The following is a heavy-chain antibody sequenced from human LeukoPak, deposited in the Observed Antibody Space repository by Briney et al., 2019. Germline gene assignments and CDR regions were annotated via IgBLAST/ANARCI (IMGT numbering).Heavy chain of an antibody. V-gene: IGHV3-64D*09. CDR3: VNPGWYYDSSGYSYYYGMDV. CDR1: GFTFSRYG. CDR2: IVSNGDST. D-gene: IGHD3-22*01. J-gene: IGHJ6*02. Sequence: GWSLRLSCSASGFTFSRYGMHWVRQAPGKGLEYVSAIVSNGDSTYYADSVKGRFTISRDNTKNTLYLQMSSLSPDDTAVYYCVNPGWYYDSSGYSYYYGMDVWGQGTTVTVSS.